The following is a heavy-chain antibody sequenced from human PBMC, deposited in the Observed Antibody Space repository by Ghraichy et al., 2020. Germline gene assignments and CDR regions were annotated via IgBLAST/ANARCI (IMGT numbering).Heavy chain of an antibody. CDR2: ISSSSSTI. D-gene: IGHD3-22*01. V-gene: IGHV3-48*04. Sequence: LSLTCAASGFTFSSYSMNWVRQAPGKGLEWVSYISSSSSTIYYADSVKGRFTISRDNAKNSLYLQMNSLRVEDTAVYYCARGPGDSSGYYYVDWFDPWGQGTLVTVSS. CDR1: GFTFSSYS. CDR3: ARGPGDSSGYYYVDWFDP. J-gene: IGHJ5*02.